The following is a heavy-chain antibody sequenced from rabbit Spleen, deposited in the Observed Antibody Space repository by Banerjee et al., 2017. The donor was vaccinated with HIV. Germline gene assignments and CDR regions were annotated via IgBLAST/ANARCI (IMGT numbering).Heavy chain of an antibody. Sequence: QEQLEESGGGLVQPGGSLKLSCTASGFSFSNKAVMCWVRQAPGKGLEWIACINVVTGKAVYASWAKGRFTFSKTSSTTVTLQMTSLTAADTATYFCARARDTYDDVGDYARLDLWGPGTLVTVS. J-gene: IGHJ3*01. D-gene: IGHD2-1*01. CDR1: GFSFSNKAV. V-gene: IGHV1S45*01. CDR2: INVVTGKA. CDR3: ARARDTYDDVGDYARLDL.